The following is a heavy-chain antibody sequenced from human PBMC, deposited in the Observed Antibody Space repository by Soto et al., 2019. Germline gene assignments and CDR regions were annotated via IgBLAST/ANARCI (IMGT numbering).Heavy chain of an antibody. CDR1: GGSISSSSYY. V-gene: IGHV4-39*01. CDR2: IYYSGST. Sequence: PSETLSLTCTVSGGSISSSSYYWGWIRQPPGKGLEWIGSIYYSGSTYYNPSLKSRVTISVDTSKNQFSLKLSSVTAADTAVYYCARHGGRGSGWPALFDYWGQGTLVTVSS. D-gene: IGHD6-19*01. CDR3: ARHGGRGSGWPALFDY. J-gene: IGHJ4*02.